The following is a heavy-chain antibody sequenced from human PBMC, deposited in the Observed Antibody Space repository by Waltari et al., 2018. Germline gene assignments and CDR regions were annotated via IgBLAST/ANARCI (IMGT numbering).Heavy chain of an antibody. CDR2: LYSGDDT. V-gene: IGHV3-53*02. CDR1: GFTFSRPH. Sequence: EVQLVETGGGLIQPGGSLRPSCAASGFTFSRPHMGRVRQAPGKGLEWVAVLYSGDDTVYADSVKGRFTISRDNYANTLYLQVIGLRADDTAVYYCVAMVGTDYFDFWGQGTLVTVSS. D-gene: IGHD2-15*01. CDR3: VAMVGTDYFDF. J-gene: IGHJ4*02.